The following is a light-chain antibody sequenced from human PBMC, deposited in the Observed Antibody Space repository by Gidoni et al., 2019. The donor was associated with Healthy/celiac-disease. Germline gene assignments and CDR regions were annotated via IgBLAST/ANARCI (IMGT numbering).Light chain of an antibody. J-gene: IGLJ2*01. CDR3: QSYDSSLSAYVV. Sequence: QSVLTQPPSVSGAPGQRVTISCTGSSSNTGAGYDVPWYQHLPGTAPKLLIYGNSTRPSGVPDRFSGSKSGTSASLAITGLQAEDEADYYCQSYDSSLSAYVVFGGGTKLTVL. V-gene: IGLV1-40*01. CDR2: GNS. CDR1: SSNTGAGYD.